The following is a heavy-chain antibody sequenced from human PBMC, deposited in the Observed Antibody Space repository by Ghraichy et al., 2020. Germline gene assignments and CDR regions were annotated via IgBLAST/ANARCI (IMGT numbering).Heavy chain of an antibody. CDR3: ARETSSGYYLGGDY. J-gene: IGHJ4*02. Sequence: ETLSLTCAASGFIVDSKYMSWVRQAPGKGLEWVSVIYSGGDTHYADSVKGRFAISRDKSKNMVYLQMNSLRAEDTAVYYCARETSSGYYLGGDYWGQGTRVTVSS. D-gene: IGHD3-22*01. CDR2: IYSGGDT. V-gene: IGHV3-66*01. CDR1: GFIVDSKY.